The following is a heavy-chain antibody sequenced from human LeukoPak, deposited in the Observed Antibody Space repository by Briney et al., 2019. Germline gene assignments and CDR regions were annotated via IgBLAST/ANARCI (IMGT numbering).Heavy chain of an antibody. CDR3: ARDPGYCRGGTCYGYDY. CDR2: IYSDGNS. D-gene: IGHD2-15*01. J-gene: IGHJ4*02. V-gene: IGHV3-53*01. CDR1: GFTVSGYS. Sequence: PGGSLRLSCAASGFTVSGYSMSWVRQAPGKGLEWVSVIYSDGNSYYAESVKGRFTISRDNSKNTLFLQINSLRAEDTALYYCARDPGYCRGGTCYGYDYWGQGTLVTVSS.